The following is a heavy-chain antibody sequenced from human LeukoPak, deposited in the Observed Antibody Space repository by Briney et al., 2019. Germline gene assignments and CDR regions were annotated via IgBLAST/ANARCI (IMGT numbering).Heavy chain of an antibody. Sequence: GGSLRLSCAASGIAVSSNYMSWVRQAPGKGLEWVSVIHSGGSTYYADSVKGRFTISRDDSKNTLYLQMNSMRAEDTAVYYCARGGSYNRGYFDYWGQGTLVTVSS. V-gene: IGHV3-53*01. D-gene: IGHD5-24*01. CDR3: ARGGSYNRGYFDY. CDR1: GIAVSSNY. J-gene: IGHJ4*02. CDR2: IHSGGST.